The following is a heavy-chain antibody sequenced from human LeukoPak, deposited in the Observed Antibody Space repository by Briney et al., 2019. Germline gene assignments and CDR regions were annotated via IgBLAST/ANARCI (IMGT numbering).Heavy chain of an antibody. V-gene: IGHV3-30*04. CDR1: GFTFSSYA. Sequence: GGSLRLSCAASGFTFSSYAMHWVRQAPGKGLEWGEVISYDGSNKYYADSVKGRFTISRDNSKNTLYLQMNSLRAEDTAVYYCARASSWYAFDIWGQGTMVTVSS. CDR3: ARASSWYAFDI. J-gene: IGHJ3*02. CDR2: ISYDGSNK. D-gene: IGHD6-13*01.